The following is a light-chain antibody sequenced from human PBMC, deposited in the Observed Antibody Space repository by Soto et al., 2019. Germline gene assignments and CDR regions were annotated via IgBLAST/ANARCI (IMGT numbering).Light chain of an antibody. CDR3: CSYAGSYTPHVV. J-gene: IGLJ2*01. V-gene: IGLV2-11*01. CDR1: SSDVGGYNY. CDR2: DVS. Sequence: QSVLAQPRSVSGSRGQSVTISCTGTSSDVGGYNYVSWYQQHPGKAPKLMIYDVSKRPSGVPDRFSGSKSGNTASLTISGLQAEDEADYYCCSYAGSYTPHVVFGGGTKLTVL.